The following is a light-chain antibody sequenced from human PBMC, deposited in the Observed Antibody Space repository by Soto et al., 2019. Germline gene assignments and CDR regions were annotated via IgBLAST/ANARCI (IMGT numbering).Light chain of an antibody. Sequence: QSALTQPRSVSGSPGQSVTISCTGPTIDVDSSNYVSWYQQHPGKAPKLMIYDVSERPSGVPDRFSGSKSGSTASLTISCLQAEDEADYYCCSYATTFYVFGSGTKLTVL. CDR3: CSYATTFYV. CDR1: TIDVDSSNY. CDR2: DVS. V-gene: IGLV2-11*01. J-gene: IGLJ1*01.